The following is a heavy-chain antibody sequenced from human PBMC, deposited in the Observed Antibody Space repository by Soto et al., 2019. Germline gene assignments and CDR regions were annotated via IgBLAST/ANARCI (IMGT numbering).Heavy chain of an antibody. J-gene: IGHJ4*02. D-gene: IGHD1-26*01. CDR1: GNTFTYRY. CDR3: ASGGAGSGPFTWELPDH. V-gene: IGHV1-45*02. Sequence: QMQLVQSGAEVKKPGSSVTVSCKASGNTFTYRYLHWVRQAPGQALEWMGWITPINGDVHYAQKFQERVTITRDRSINTAYMRMSSLRSEDTAMYYCASGGAGSGPFTWELPDHWGQGTLVTVSS. CDR2: ITPINGDV.